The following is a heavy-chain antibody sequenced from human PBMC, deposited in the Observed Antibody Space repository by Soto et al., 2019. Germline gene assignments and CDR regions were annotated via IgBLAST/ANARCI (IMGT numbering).Heavy chain of an antibody. CDR2: ISSSTSHT. CDR1: GFTFSDYY. V-gene: IGHV3-11*05. D-gene: IGHD6-13*01. Sequence: QVQLVESGGGLVKPGGSLRLSCAVSGFTFSDYYMTWIRQAPGKGLEWVSYISSSTSHTNYADYVKGRFTISRDNAKNSLFLQRNTLSAEDTAVYYCARGRGAAADYFDFWGQGTLVTVSS. CDR3: ARGRGAAADYFDF. J-gene: IGHJ4*02.